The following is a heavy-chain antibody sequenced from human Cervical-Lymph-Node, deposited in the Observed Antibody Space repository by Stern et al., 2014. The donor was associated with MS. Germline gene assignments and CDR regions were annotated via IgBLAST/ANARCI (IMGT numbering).Heavy chain of an antibody. CDR2: IIRMFGIS. CDR1: GGTLSTYG. CDR3: ARYRSAVDWYFDL. D-gene: IGHD3-10*01. V-gene: IGHV1-69*01. J-gene: IGHJ2*01. Sequence: VQLVQSGAEGKKPGSSVKVSCKASGGTLSTYGFSWVRPAPGQGLEWMGGIIRMFGISNSAQKFQGRVTITADESTSTAYMELSSLRSDDTAVYYCARYRSAVDWYFDLWGRGTLVTVSS.